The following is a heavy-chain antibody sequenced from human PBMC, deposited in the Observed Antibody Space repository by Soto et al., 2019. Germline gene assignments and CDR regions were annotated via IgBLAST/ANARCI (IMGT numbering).Heavy chain of an antibody. D-gene: IGHD3-22*01. CDR1: GFTFSSYG. CDR3: AKDLSTFDSSALTLHY. Sequence: VGSLRLSCAASGFTFSSYGMHWVRQAPGKGLEWVAVISYDGSNKYYADSVKGRFTISRDNSKNTLYLQMNSLRAEDTAVYYCAKDLSTFDSSALTLHYWGQGTLVTVSS. CDR2: ISYDGSNK. J-gene: IGHJ4*02. V-gene: IGHV3-30*18.